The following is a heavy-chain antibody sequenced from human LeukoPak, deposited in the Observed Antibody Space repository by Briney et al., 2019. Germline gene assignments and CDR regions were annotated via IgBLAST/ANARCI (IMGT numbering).Heavy chain of an antibody. CDR3: ARGARGRGIVVVPAAIGLWFDP. CDR2: INHSGST. J-gene: IGHJ5*02. D-gene: IGHD2-2*01. Sequence: SETLSLTCAVYGGSFSGYYWSWIRQPPGKGLEWIGEINHSGSTNYNPSLKSRVTISVDTSKNQFSLKLSSVTAADTAVYYCARGARGRGIVVVPAAIGLWFDPWGQGTLVTVSS. V-gene: IGHV4-34*01. CDR1: GGSFSGYY.